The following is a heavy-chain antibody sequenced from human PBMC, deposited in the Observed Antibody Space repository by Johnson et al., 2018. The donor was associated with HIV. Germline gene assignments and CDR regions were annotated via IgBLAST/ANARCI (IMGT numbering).Heavy chain of an antibody. D-gene: IGHD1-26*01. CDR2: IRYDGSNK. J-gene: IGHJ3*02. CDR1: GFTFSSNE. CDR3: ARDWEGYAFDI. V-gene: IGHV3-30*02. Sequence: QVQLVESGGGLVQPGGSLRLSCAASGFTFSSNEMSWVRQAPGKGLEWVAFIRYDGSNKYYADSVKGRFTISRENSKNTLYLQRSSLRADDTAVYYCARDWEGYAFDIWGQGTMGTVSS.